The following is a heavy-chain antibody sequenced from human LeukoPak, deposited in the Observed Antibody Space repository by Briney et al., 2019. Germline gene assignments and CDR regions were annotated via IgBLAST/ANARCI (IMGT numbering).Heavy chain of an antibody. CDR1: GFTISSYG. J-gene: IGHJ4*02. D-gene: IGHD3-10*01. CDR3: AKSVYGSGNY. V-gene: IGHV3-23*01. Sequence: GGSLRLSCAASGFTISSYGMSWVRQAPGMGLEWVSSISGGTTYYADSVKGRFTISRDNSKNIVSLQMNSLRAEDTAVYYCAKSVYGSGNYWGQGTLVTVSS. CDR2: ISGGTT.